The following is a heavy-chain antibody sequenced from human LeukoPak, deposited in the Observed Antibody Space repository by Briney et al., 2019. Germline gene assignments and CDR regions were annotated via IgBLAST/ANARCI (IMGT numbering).Heavy chain of an antibody. CDR2: ISWNSGSI. CDR1: GFTFDDYA. V-gene: IGHV3-9*01. CDR3: AKDIGYGDYVSRYYGMDV. Sequence: GGSLRLSCAASGFTFDDYAMHWVRQAPGKGLEWVSGISWNSGSIGYADSVKGRFTISRDNAKNSLYLQMNSLRAEDTALYYCAKDIGYGDYVSRYYGMDVWGQGTTVTVSS. J-gene: IGHJ6*02. D-gene: IGHD4-17*01.